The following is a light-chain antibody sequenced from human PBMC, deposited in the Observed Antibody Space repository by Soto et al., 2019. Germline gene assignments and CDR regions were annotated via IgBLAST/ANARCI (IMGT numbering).Light chain of an antibody. Sequence: DIQMTQSPSSLSASIGDRVTITFRASQTVNTYLHWYQQKPGKAPKLLIYAASSLQSGVPSRFSGSGSGTDFTLTINSLQPEDFATYYCQQSYSAPRTFGQGTKVDIK. CDR3: QQSYSAPRT. CDR1: QTVNTY. J-gene: IGKJ1*01. CDR2: AAS. V-gene: IGKV1-39*01.